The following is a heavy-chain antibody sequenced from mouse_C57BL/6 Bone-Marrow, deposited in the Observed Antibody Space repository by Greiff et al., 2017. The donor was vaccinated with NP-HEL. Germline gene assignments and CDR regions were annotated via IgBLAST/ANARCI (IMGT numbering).Heavy chain of an antibody. CDR1: GYTFTSYW. V-gene: IGHV1-50*01. CDR2: IDPSDSYT. D-gene: IGHD2-4*01. CDR3: EREGDYDYEGWCFDV. Sequence: QVQLQQPGAELVKPGASVKLSCKASGYTFTSYWMQWVKQRPGQGLEWIGEIDPSDSYTNYNQKFKGKATLTVDTSSSTAYMQLSSLTSEDSAVYYCEREGDYDYEGWCFDVGGTRTTVTVSS. J-gene: IGHJ1*03.